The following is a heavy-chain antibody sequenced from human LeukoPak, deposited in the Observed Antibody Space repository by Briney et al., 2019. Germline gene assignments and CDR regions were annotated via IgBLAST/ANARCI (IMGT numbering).Heavy chain of an antibody. CDR2: INHSGST. CDR1: GGSFSGYY. CDR3: AREWQN. V-gene: IGHV4-34*01. D-gene: IGHD2-8*01. Sequence: SSETLSLTCAVYGGSFSGYYWSWIRQPPGKGLEWIGEINHSGSTNYNPSLKSRVTISVDTSKNQFSLKLSSVTAADTAVYYCAREWQNWGQGTTVTVSS. J-gene: IGHJ6*02.